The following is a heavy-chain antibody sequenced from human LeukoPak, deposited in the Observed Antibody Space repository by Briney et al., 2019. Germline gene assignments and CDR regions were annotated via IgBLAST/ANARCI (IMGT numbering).Heavy chain of an antibody. Sequence: SETLSLTCTVSGGSISSSSYYWGWIRQPPGKGLEWIGSIYYSGSTYYNPSLKSRVTISVDTSKNQFSLKLSSVTAADTAVYYCARGRGSYRYWGQGTLVTVSS. CDR1: GGSISSSSYY. D-gene: IGHD1-26*01. J-gene: IGHJ4*02. CDR2: IYYSGST. V-gene: IGHV4-39*07. CDR3: ARGRGSYRY.